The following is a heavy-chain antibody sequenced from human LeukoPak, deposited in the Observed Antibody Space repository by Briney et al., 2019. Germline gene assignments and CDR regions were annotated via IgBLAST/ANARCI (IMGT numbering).Heavy chain of an antibody. D-gene: IGHD3-9*01. CDR1: GFTFSSYA. CDR2: ISSNGGST. CDR3: VKGMEDYDILTGVLDV. J-gene: IGHJ6*02. V-gene: IGHV3-64D*06. Sequence: GGSLRLSCSASGFTFSSYAMHWVRQAPGKGLEYVSAISSNGGSTYYADSVKGRFTISRDNSKDTLYLQMSSLRAEDTAVYYCVKGMEDYDILTGVLDVWGQGTTVTVSS.